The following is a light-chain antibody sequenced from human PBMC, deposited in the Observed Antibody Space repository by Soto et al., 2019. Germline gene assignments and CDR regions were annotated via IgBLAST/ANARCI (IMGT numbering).Light chain of an antibody. J-gene: IGKJ4*01. V-gene: IGKV3-15*01. Sequence: EVVMTQSPDTVSVSPGERATLFCRASQSVSSTIAWYQQRPGQAPRLLIYGASTRATGIPARFSGSGSGTEFTLTISSLQSEDFAVYYCQQYNDWLTFGGGTKVDIK. CDR3: QQYNDWLT. CDR1: QSVSST. CDR2: GAS.